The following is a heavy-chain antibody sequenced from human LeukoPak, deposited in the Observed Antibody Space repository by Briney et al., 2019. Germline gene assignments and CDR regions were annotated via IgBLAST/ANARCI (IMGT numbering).Heavy chain of an antibody. CDR2: ITSSGNTI. Sequence: GGSLRLSCAASGFTFSAYDMTWVRQIPGKGLEWHSYITSSGNTIYYADAVKGRFTISRDNAKNSLYLQMNRLTVEDTAVYFCAGRAVGTGNAFDFWGRGTMVTVSS. CDR3: AGRAVGTGNAFDF. D-gene: IGHD6-13*01. J-gene: IGHJ3*01. CDR1: GFTFSAYD. V-gene: IGHV3-48*01.